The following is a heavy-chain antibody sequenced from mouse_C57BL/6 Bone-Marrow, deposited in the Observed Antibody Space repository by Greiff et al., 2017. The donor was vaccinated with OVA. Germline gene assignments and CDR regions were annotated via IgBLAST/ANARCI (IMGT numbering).Heavy chain of an antibody. J-gene: IGHJ2*01. D-gene: IGHD1-1*01. CDR2: LDPSDSYP. V-gene: IGHV1-59*01. CDR3: ASYYGSSYVGVY. Sequence: QVQLLQPGAELVRPGTSVKLSCKASGYTFTSYWMHWVKQRPGQGLEWIGVLDPSDSYPYYHQKFKGKATLTVDTSSSTAYMQLSSLTTEDSAVEYGASYYGSSYVGVYWGQGTTLTVSS. CDR1: GYTFTSYW.